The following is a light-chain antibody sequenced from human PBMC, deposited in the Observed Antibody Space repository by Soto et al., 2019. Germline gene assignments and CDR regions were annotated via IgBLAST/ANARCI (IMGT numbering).Light chain of an antibody. CDR1: PSVSSN. V-gene: IGKV3-15*01. J-gene: IGKJ1*01. CDR2: GAS. CDR3: QQYNNWRRT. Sequence: EIVMTQSPATLSVSPGERATLSCRASPSVSSNLAWYHQKPGQAPRLLIYGASTRATGIPARFSGSGSGTEFTLTISSLQSEDFVVYYCQQYNNWRRTFGQGTKVDIK.